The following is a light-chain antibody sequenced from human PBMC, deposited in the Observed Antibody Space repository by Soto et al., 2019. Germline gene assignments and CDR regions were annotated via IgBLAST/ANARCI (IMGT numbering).Light chain of an antibody. CDR1: SGSIASSY. Sequence: NFMLTQPHSVSESPGKTVTISCTRSSGSIASSYVKWYQQRPGSSPTTVIYEDNQRPSGVPDRFSGSIDSSSNSASLTISGLKTEDEADYYCQSYHGNNQVFGGGTKLTVL. CDR3: QSYHGNNQV. CDR2: EDN. J-gene: IGLJ3*02. V-gene: IGLV6-57*01.